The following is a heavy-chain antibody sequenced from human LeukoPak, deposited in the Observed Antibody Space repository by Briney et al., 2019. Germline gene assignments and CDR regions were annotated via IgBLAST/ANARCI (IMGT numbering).Heavy chain of an antibody. CDR1: GFTFRRYG. J-gene: IGHJ4*02. V-gene: IGHV3-23*01. CDR2: ISGSGGNT. Sequence: PGGSLRLSCAASGFTFRRYGMSWVRQAPGKGLEWVSAISGSGGNTFHGDSVKGRFTISRDNSKNTLYLQMNSLRAEDTAVYYCAKDPMVYAIGNYFDYWGQGTLVTVSS. CDR3: AKDPMVYAIGNYFDY. D-gene: IGHD2-8*01.